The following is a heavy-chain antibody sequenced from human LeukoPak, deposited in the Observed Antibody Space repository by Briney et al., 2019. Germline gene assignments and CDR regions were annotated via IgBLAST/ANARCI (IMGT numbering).Heavy chain of an antibody. CDR1: GYTFTGYY. D-gene: IGHD3-10*01. V-gene: IGHV1-2*02. CDR3: ARDSKWNYYGSGSYYDY. J-gene: IGHJ4*02. Sequence: ASVKVSCKASGYTFTGYYMHWVRQAPGQGLEWMGWINPNSGGTNYAQKFQGRVTMTRDTSISTAYMELSRLRSDDTAVYYCARDSKWNYYGSGSYYDYWGQGTLVTVSS. CDR2: INPNSGGT.